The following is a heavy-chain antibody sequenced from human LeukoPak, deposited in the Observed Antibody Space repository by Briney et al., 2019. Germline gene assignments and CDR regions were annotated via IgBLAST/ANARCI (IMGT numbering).Heavy chain of an antibody. CDR1: GFTFSSYA. V-gene: IGHV3-23*01. Sequence: GGSLRLSCAASGFTFSSYAMSWVRQAPGKGLEWVSAISGSDSSTYYADSVKGRFTISRDNSKNTLYLQMNSLRAEDTAVYYCAKSRVEMATIGFFDYWGQGTLVTASS. J-gene: IGHJ4*02. CDR2: ISGSDSST. CDR3: AKSRVEMATIGFFDY. D-gene: IGHD5-24*01.